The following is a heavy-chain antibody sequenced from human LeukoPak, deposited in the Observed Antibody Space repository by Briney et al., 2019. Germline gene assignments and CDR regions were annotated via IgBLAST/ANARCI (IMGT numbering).Heavy chain of an antibody. Sequence: AGSLRLSCAASGFTFSSNAMSWVRQAPGKGLEWVSTISGGGGSTYYADSVKGRFTISRDNSKKTLYLQMNSLRAEDTAVYYCAKAGEAAIHNWFDPWGQGTLVTVSS. D-gene: IGHD3-10*01. CDR1: GFTFSSNA. J-gene: IGHJ5*02. CDR2: ISGGGGST. CDR3: AKAGEAAIHNWFDP. V-gene: IGHV3-23*01.